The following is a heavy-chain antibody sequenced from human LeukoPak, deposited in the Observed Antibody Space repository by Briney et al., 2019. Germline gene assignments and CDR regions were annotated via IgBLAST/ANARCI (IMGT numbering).Heavy chain of an antibody. CDR1: GYTFTSYG. CDR2: ISAYNGNT. CDR3: ARDRGGLRYFDWLSWFDP. D-gene: IGHD3-9*01. V-gene: IGHV1-18*01. Sequence: ASVKVSCKASGYTFTSYGISWVRQAPGQVLEWMGWISAYNGNTNYAQKLQGRVTMTTDTSTSTAYMELRSLRSDDTAVYYCARDRGGLRYFDWLSWFDPWGQGTLVTVSS. J-gene: IGHJ5*02.